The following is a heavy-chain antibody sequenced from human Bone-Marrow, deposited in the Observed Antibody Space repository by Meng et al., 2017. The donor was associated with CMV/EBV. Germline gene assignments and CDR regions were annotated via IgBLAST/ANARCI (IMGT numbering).Heavy chain of an antibody. CDR2: VNPNSGGT. CDR1: GYTFTSYY. CDR3: ATCTESYYDSRGSFWNF. J-gene: IGHJ4*02. Sequence: ASVKVSCKASGYTFTSYYMHWVRQAPGQGLEWMGWVNPNSGGTIYAQKFQGRVTMTRDTSISTAYMELSGLRSDDTAVYYCATCTESYYDSRGSFWNFWGQGTLVTVSS. V-gene: IGHV1-2*02. D-gene: IGHD3-22*01.